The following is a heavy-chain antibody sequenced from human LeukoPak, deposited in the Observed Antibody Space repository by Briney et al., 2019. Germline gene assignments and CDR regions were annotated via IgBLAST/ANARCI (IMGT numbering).Heavy chain of an antibody. J-gene: IGHJ4*02. V-gene: IGHV4-39*01. CDR2: IYYSGST. CDR1: GGSISSSSYY. D-gene: IGHD3-16*02. CDR3: ATAPMRYYDYVWGSYRPSGCFDY. Sequence: PSETLSLTCTVSGGSISSSSYYWGWIRQPPGKGLEWIGSIYYSGSTYYNPSLKSRVTISVDTSKNQFSLKLSSVTAADTAVYYCATAPMRYYDYVWGSYRPSGCFDYWGQGTLVTVSS.